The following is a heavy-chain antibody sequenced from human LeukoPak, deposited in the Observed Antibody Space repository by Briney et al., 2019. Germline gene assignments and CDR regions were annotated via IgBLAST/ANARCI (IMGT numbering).Heavy chain of an antibody. CDR1: GFTFSSYG. Sequence: GGSLRLSCAASGFTFSSYGMHWVRQAPGKGLVWVAFIRYDGSDKYYAESVKGRFTISRDNSKNTLYLQMNSLRAEDTAVYYCAKADSGSYYGLGDYFDYWGQGTLVTVSS. D-gene: IGHD1-26*01. CDR2: IRYDGSDK. CDR3: AKADSGSYYGLGDYFDY. J-gene: IGHJ4*02. V-gene: IGHV3-30*02.